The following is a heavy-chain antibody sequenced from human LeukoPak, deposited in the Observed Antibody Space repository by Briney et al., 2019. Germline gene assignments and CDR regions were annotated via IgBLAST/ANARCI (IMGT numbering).Heavy chain of an antibody. CDR3: AKSSLDYYDSSGSLDY. CDR2: IKEDGSEK. Sequence: GGSLRLSCAASGFIFSRYWMSWVRQAPGKGLEWVANIKEDGSEKYYVESVKGRFTISRDNAKSSVYLQLNSLRADDTAIYYCAKSSLDYYDSSGSLDYWGQGTLVTVSS. J-gene: IGHJ4*02. V-gene: IGHV3-7*01. D-gene: IGHD3-22*01. CDR1: GFIFSRYW.